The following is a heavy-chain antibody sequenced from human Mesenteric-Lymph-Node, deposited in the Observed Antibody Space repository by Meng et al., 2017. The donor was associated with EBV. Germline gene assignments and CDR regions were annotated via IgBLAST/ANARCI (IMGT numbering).Heavy chain of an antibody. CDR3: AKDTIAAVGSELDY. J-gene: IGHJ4*02. Sequence: LCGSGGGLVKPGGSLRVSWAASGVTFSSYAMSWVRQAPGKGLEWVSSVSDSNDDTYYADSVKGRFTISRDNSKNTLYLQMNSLRAEDTAVYYCAKDTIAAVGSELDYWGQGTLVTVSS. D-gene: IGHD6-13*01. CDR2: VSDSNDDT. CDR1: GVTFSSYA. V-gene: IGHV3-23*01.